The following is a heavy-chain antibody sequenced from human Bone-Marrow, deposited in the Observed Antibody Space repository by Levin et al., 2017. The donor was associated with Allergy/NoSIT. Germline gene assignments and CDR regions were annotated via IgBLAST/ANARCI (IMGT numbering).Heavy chain of an antibody. V-gene: IGHV3-23*01. J-gene: IGHJ6*02. D-gene: IGHD2-21*01. CDR2: ISGSGGST. CDR1: MFTFNDYA. Sequence: LSLTCAASMFTFNDYAMSWVRQAPGKGLEWVSAISGSGGSTDYADSVKGRFTISRDNSKNTLYLQMDSLRADDTAVYYCAKERADSYRATHFYFAMDVWGQGTTVTVSS. CDR3: AKERADSYRATHFYFAMDV.